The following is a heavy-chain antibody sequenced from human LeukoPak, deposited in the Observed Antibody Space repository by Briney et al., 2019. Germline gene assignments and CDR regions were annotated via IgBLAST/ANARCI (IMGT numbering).Heavy chain of an antibody. CDR2: ISYDGSNT. CDR3: AKEGNYDFFPYYFDY. Sequence: PGGSLRLSCAASGFTFSSYAMHWVRQAPGKGLEWVAVISYDGSNTYYAHSVKGRSTISRDNSNNTLYLQLNSLRGEDTAVYYCAKEGNYDFFPYYFDYWGQGTLVTVSS. CDR1: GFTFSSYA. J-gene: IGHJ4*02. V-gene: IGHV3-30-3*01. D-gene: IGHD3-3*01.